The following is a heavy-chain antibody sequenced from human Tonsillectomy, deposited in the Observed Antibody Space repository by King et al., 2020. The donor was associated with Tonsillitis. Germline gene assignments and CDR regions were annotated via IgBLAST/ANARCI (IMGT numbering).Heavy chain of an antibody. CDR2: IYHSGST. D-gene: IGHD6-13*01. Sequence: QVQLQESGPGLVKPSETLSLTCSVSGYSIRSGFYWGWIRQPPGKGLQWMGSIYHSGSTYYNPSLKSRVTISVDTSKNQFSLKLSSVTAADTAMYYCARGVAAAAPFDYWGQGTLVTVSS. CDR3: ARGVAAAAPFDY. CDR1: GYSIRSGFY. J-gene: IGHJ4*02. V-gene: IGHV4-38-2*02.